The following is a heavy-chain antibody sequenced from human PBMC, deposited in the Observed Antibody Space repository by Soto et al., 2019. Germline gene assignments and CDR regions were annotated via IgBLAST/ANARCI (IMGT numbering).Heavy chain of an antibody. Sequence: QVQLQESGPGLVKPSQTLSLSCTVSGGSISNSANHWSWIRQHPGEGLEWIGYIYYSGGTYYSPSLKGRITMAIDASKNQFALKRSSVTAADTAVYYCAKGVRGFPNWFDPWGQGTLVTVSS. V-gene: IGHV4-31*03. CDR2: IYYSGGT. D-gene: IGHD3-10*01. J-gene: IGHJ5*02. CDR3: AKGVRGFPNWFDP. CDR1: GGSISNSANH.